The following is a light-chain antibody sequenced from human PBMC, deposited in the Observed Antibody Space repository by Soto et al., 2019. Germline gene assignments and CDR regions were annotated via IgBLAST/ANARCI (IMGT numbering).Light chain of an antibody. J-gene: IGLJ1*01. Sequence: QSALTQPASVSGSPGQSITISCTGTSSDVGGYEFVSWYQQHPGKAPKPMIYEVSNRPSGVSNRFSGSKSGNTASLTISGLQAEDEADYYCSSFRSGSTLFGTGTKVTVL. CDR3: SSFRSGSTL. CDR1: SSDVGGYEF. CDR2: EVS. V-gene: IGLV2-14*01.